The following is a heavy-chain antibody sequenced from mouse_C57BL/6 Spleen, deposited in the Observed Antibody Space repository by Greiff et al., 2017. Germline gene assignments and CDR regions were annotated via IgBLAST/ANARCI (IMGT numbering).Heavy chain of an antibody. V-gene: IGHV1-15*01. D-gene: IGHD1-1*01. J-gene: IGHJ2*01. CDR1: GYTFTDYE. CDR2: IDPETGGT. Sequence: VQLQQSGAELVRPGASVTLSCKASGYTFTDYEMHWVKQTPVHGLEWIGAIDPETGGTAYNQKFKGKAILTADKSSSTAYMELRSLPSEDSAVYYCTSGGTTVVATEDYWGQGTTLTVSS. CDR3: TSGGTTVVATEDY.